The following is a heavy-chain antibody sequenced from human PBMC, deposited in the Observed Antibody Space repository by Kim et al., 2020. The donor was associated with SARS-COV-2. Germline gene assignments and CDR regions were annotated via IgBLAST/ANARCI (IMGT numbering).Heavy chain of an antibody. J-gene: IGHJ6*02. Sequence: GGSLRLSCAASGFTFSSYSMNWVRQAPGKGLEWVSSISSSSSYIYYADSVKGRFTISRDNAKNSLYLQMNSLRAEDTAVYYCARDSGYSYGWVSTKRGYGMDVWGQGTTVTVSS. D-gene: IGHD5-18*01. CDR1: GFTFSSYS. CDR3: ARDSGYSYGWVSTKRGYGMDV. V-gene: IGHV3-21*01. CDR2: ISSSSSYI.